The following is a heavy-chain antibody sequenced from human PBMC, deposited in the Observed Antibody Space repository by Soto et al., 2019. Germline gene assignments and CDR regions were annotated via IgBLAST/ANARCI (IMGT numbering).Heavy chain of an antibody. D-gene: IGHD4-17*01. V-gene: IGHV3-9*01. CDR2: ISWNSGSI. J-gene: IGHJ4*02. CDR3: AKDQDSTVTTFLDY. Sequence: PGGSLRLSCAASGFTFDDYAMDWVRQAPGKGLEWVSGISWNSGSIGYADSVKGRFTISRDNAKNSLYLQMNSLRAEDTALYYCAKDQDSTVTTFLDYWGQGTLVTVSS. CDR1: GFTFDDYA.